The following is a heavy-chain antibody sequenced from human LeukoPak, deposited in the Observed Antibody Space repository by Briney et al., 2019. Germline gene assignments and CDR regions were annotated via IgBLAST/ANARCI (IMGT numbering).Heavy chain of an antibody. J-gene: IGHJ5*02. Sequence: ASVKVSRKASGYTFTSYDINWVRQATGQGLEWMGWMNPNSGNTGYAQKFQGRVTITRNTSISTAYMELSSLRSEDTAVYYCARGLEWVRGVIITSGFDPWGQGTLVTVSS. V-gene: IGHV1-8*03. D-gene: IGHD3-10*01. CDR3: ARGLEWVRGVIITSGFDP. CDR2: MNPNSGNT. CDR1: GYTFTSYD.